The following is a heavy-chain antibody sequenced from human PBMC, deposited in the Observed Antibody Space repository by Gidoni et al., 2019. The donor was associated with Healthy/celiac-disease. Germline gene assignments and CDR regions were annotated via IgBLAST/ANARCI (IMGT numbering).Heavy chain of an antibody. CDR3: VKEHYAERDPLNIWFGELFH. CDR2: ISSNGGST. J-gene: IGHJ4*02. Sequence: EVQLLESGGGLVQPGGSLRLSGSASGFTFISYAIPWVRQETGKGLEYVSAISSNGGSTYYADSVKGRFTISRDNSKNTLYLQMSSLRAEDTAVYYCVKEHYAERDPLNIWFGELFHWGQGTLVTVSS. V-gene: IGHV3-64D*08. D-gene: IGHD3-10*01. CDR1: GFTFISYA.